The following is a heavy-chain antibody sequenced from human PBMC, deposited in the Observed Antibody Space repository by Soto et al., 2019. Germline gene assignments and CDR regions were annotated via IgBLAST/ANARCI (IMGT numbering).Heavy chain of an antibody. CDR1: GYTFTSYW. CDR3: ARRVGDAYWYLDL. J-gene: IGHJ2*01. Sequence: GEFLQISCKGSGYTFTSYWIVWVRQMPGKGLEWMGIIYPGDSDTRYSPSFQGQVTISADKSIDTAYLQWSSLKASDTAMYYCARRVGDAYWYLDLLGRGTLVTVSS. D-gene: IGHD2-21*02. V-gene: IGHV5-51*01. CDR2: IYPGDSDT.